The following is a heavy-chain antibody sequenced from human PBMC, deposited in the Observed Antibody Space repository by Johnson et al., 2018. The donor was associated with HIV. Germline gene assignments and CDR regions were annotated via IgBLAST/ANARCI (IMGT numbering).Heavy chain of an antibody. Sequence: QVQLVESGGGVVQPGRSLRLSCAASGFTFSSYAIHWVRQAPGKGLEWVAVISYDGSNKYYAYSVKGRFTISRDNSKNTLYLQMNSLRAEDTAVYYCARDKAVNYLIVVGNTAFDPWGQGTMVTVSS. CDR1: GFTFSSYA. CDR3: ARDKAVNYLIVVGNTAFDP. D-gene: IGHD3-22*01. V-gene: IGHV3-30-3*01. CDR2: ISYDGSNK. J-gene: IGHJ3*01.